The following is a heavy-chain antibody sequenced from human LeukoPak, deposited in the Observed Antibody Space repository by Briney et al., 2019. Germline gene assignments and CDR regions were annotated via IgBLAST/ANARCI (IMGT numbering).Heavy chain of an antibody. CDR1: GYTFTSYG. CDR3: AGVAAQYYYYYGMDV. D-gene: IGHD6-13*01. J-gene: IGHJ6*02. Sequence: GASVKVSCKASGYTFTSYGISWVRQAPGQGLEWMGWISAYNGNTNYAQKLQGRVTMTTDTSTSTAYMELRSLRSDDTAVYYCAGVAAQYYYYYGMDVWGQGTTVTVSS. V-gene: IGHV1-18*01. CDR2: ISAYNGNT.